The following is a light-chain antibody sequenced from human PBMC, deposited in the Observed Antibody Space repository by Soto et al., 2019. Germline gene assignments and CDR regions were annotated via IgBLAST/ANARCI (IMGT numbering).Light chain of an antibody. J-gene: IGLJ3*02. V-gene: IGLV2-8*01. CDR3: NSYAGNNGV. CDR2: EVS. Sequence: QSALTQPPSASGSPGQSVAISCTGTSSDVGGYNYVSWYQHHPGKAPKLMIYEVSKRPPGVPDRFSGSKSGNTASLTVSGLQAEDEADYYCNSYAGNNGVFGGGTKVTVL. CDR1: SSDVGGYNY.